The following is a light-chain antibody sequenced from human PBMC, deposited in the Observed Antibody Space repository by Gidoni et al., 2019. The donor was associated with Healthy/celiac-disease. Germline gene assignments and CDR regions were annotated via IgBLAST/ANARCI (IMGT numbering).Light chain of an antibody. CDR3: GTWDSSLSAYV. V-gene: IGLV1-51*01. Sequence: SCSGSSSNIGNNYVSWYQQLPGTAPKLLIYDNNKRPSGIPDRFSGSKSGTSATLGITGLQTGDEADYYCGTWDSSLSAYVFGTGTKVTV. CDR1: SSNIGNNY. J-gene: IGLJ1*01. CDR2: DNN.